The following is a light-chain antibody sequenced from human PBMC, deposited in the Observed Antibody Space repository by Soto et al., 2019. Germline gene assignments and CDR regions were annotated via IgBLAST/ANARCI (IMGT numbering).Light chain of an antibody. CDR3: LQHNNYPVT. CDR2: AAS. Sequence: AIQMTQSPSSLSASVGDTVTITCRASQGIRTDLAWYQQKPGKAPKLLIYAASNLYSGVPSRFSGGGSGTDFILTVSSLQPEDFATYYCLQHNNYPVTFGPGTKVAIK. V-gene: IGKV1-6*01. CDR1: QGIRTD. J-gene: IGKJ3*01.